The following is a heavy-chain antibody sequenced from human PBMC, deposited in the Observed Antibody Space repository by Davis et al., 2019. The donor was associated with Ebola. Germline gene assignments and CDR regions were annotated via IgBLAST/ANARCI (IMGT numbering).Heavy chain of an antibody. D-gene: IGHD3-10*01. CDR1: GYSLTELS. CDR2: FDPKYDEP. J-gene: IGHJ6*02. CDR3: ARGERDILTWFAAPPGDHGVGV. V-gene: IGHV1-24*01. Sequence: ASVKVSCKVSGYSLTELSVHWVRQAPGKGLEWMGSFDPKYDEPIYAQKFQVRVTLSEDTSTHTAYMELSSLTSEDTAVYFCARGERDILTWFAAPPGDHGVGVWGQGTAVTVSS.